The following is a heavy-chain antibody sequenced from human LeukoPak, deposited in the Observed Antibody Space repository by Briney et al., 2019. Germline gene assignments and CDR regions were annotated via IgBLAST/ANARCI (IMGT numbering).Heavy chain of an antibody. Sequence: SETLSLTCTVSGGSISSSSYYWGWIRQPPGKGLEWIGSIYYSGSTYYNPSLKSRVTISVDTSENQFSLKLSSVTAADTAVYYCARESSSSQELGYWGQGTLVTVSS. CDR1: GGSISSSSYY. D-gene: IGHD6-6*01. CDR3: ARESSSSQELGY. CDR2: IYYSGST. J-gene: IGHJ4*02. V-gene: IGHV4-39*07.